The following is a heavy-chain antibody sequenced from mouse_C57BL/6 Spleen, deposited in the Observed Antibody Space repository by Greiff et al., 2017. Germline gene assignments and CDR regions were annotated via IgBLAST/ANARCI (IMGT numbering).Heavy chain of an antibody. CDR3: ARGKAFYGSSPYWYFDV. V-gene: IGHV1-52*01. J-gene: IGHJ1*03. Sequence: QVQLQQPGAELVRPGSSVKLSCKASGYTFTSYWMHWVKQRPIQGLEWIGNIDPSDSETHYNQKFKDKATLTVDKSSSTAYMQLSSLTSDDSAVYYCARGKAFYGSSPYWYFDVWGTGTTVTVSS. CDR2: IDPSDSET. D-gene: IGHD1-1*01. CDR1: GYTFTSYW.